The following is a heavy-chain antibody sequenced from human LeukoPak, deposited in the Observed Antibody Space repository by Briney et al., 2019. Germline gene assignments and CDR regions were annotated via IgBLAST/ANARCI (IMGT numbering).Heavy chain of an antibody. D-gene: IGHD3-10*01. CDR2: INPNSGGT. J-gene: IGHJ6*02. CDR3: ARDYYGSGSYLAFYYYYGMDV. V-gene: IGHV1-2*02. CDR1: GYTFTGYY. Sequence: ASVKVSCKASGYTFTGYYMHWVRQAPGQGLEWMGWINPNSGGTNYAQKFQGRVTMTRDTSTSTAYMELSRLRSDDTAVYYCARDYYGSGSYLAFYYYYGMDVWGQGTTVTVSS.